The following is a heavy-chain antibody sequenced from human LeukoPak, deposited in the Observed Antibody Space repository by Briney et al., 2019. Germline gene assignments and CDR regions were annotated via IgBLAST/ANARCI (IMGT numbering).Heavy chain of an antibody. CDR3: ARGADPDVGKAEDQPRYWFFDL. CDR2: IYHTGNT. V-gene: IGHV4-59*06. Sequence: SETLSLTCRVSNCSISSCYYCSWLRQPAEKRLEWIGFIYHTGNTYSIPSLNSRLTILVDKSKNEFYLRLTRLTAADTAVYFCARGADPDVGKAEDQPRYWFFDLWGRGTLVTVSS. D-gene: IGHD1-14*01. J-gene: IGHJ2*01. CDR1: NCSISSCYY.